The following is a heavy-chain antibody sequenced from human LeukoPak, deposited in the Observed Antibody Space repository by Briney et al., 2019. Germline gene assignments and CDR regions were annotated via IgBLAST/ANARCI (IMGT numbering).Heavy chain of an antibody. D-gene: IGHD6-13*01. J-gene: IGHJ4*02. CDR3: ARGGSPSIAAAGTVLQTFDY. CDR2: IIPIFGTA. CDR1: GGTFSSYA. V-gene: IGHV1-69*01. Sequence: SVKVSCKASGGTFSSYAISLVRQAPGQGLEWMGGIIPIFGTANYAQKFQVRVTITADESTSTAYMELSSLRSEDTAVYYCARGGSPSIAAAGTVLQTFDYWGQGTLVTVSS.